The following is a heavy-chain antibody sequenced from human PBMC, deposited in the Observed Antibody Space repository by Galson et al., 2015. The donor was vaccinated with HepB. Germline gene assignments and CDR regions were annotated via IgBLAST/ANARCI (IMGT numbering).Heavy chain of an antibody. J-gene: IGHJ4*02. V-gene: IGHV1-2*06. CDR2: INPNTGDR. CDR1: GYTFTAYF. Sequence: SVKVSCKASGYTFTAYFIHWVRQAPGQGLEWMGRINPNTGDRTFARDFQGRVTMARDTSITTAYLEVSRLRPDDAAVYYCARGREPEYYYDSSGQTEAPDYWGQGTQVTVTS. CDR3: ARGREPEYYYDSSGQTEAPDY. D-gene: IGHD3-22*01.